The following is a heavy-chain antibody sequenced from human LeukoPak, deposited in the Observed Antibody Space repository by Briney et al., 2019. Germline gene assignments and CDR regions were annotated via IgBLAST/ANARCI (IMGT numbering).Heavy chain of an antibody. V-gene: IGHV3-21*01. CDR1: GFSFSTYS. CDR2: ISGSSSYI. Sequence: KPGGSLRLSCAASGFSFSTYSMNWVRQAPGKGLEWVSSISGSSSYIYFADSVKGRFTISRDNAKHSLDLQMNSLRAEDTAVYYCARDSHYGYPSSWYHLVQIDYWGQGTLVIVSS. J-gene: IGHJ4*02. D-gene: IGHD2-2*03. CDR3: ARDSHYGYPSSWYHLVQIDY.